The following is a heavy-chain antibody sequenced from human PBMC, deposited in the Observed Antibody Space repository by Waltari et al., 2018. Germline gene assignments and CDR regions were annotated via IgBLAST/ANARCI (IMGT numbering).Heavy chain of an antibody. CDR1: GGSFSGYY. CDR2: INHSGST. D-gene: IGHD3-16*02. CDR3: ARDRGLRRLSTFEI. Sequence: QVQLQQWGAGLLKPSETLSLTCAVYGGSFSGYYWSWIRQPPGKGLEWIGEINHSGSTNYNPSLKSRITIAVDTSKSQSSLKLSSVTASDTAVYYCARDRGLRRLSTFEIWGQGTMVTVSS. V-gene: IGHV4-34*01. J-gene: IGHJ3*02.